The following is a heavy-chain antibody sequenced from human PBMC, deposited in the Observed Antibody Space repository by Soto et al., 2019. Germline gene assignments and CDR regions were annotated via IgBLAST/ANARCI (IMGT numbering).Heavy chain of an antibody. Sequence: PSETLSLTCSVSGGSISGYYWSWLRQSPGKGLEWIGYIYYTGSTNYNPSLKSRVTMSVDTSKNHFSLGLSSVTAADTAMYYCARGSRLVPAAIVGYFFDFWGKGTLVTVS. CDR2: IYYTGST. CDR3: ARGSRLVPAAIVGYFFDF. D-gene: IGHD2-2*01. J-gene: IGHJ4*02. CDR1: GGSISGYY. V-gene: IGHV4-59*13.